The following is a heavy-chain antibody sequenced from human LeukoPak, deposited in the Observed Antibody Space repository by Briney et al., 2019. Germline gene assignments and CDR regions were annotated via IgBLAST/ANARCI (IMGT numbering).Heavy chain of an antibody. J-gene: IGHJ4*02. CDR1: GYTFTRNY. Sequence: GASAEVSCKASGYTFTRNYIHWVRQAPGQGLGWMGMIYPRDGSTSYAQKFQGRVTVTRDTSTSTVHMELSGLRSEDTAVYYCARDQEGFDYWGQGTLVTVSS. V-gene: IGHV1-46*01. CDR2: IYPRDGST. CDR3: ARDQEGFDY.